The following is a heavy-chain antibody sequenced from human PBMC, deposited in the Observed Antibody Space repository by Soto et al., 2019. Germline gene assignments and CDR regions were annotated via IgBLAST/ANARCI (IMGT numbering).Heavy chain of an antibody. J-gene: IGHJ3*02. CDR1: GGSISSGDYY. CDR3: ARVGPAGAFDI. V-gene: IGHV4-30-4*01. CDR2: IYYSGST. Sequence: TSETLSLTCTVSGGSISSGDYYWSWIRQPPGKGLEWIGYIYYSGSTYYNPSLKSRVTISVDTSKNQFSLKLSSVTAADTAVYYCARVGPAGAFDIWGQGTMVTVSS.